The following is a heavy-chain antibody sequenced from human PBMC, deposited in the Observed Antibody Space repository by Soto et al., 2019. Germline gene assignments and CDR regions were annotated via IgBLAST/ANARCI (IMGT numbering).Heavy chain of an antibody. CDR1: GGSFSGYY. CDR3: ARSNSIAAAGTRPCWFDP. J-gene: IGHJ5*02. D-gene: IGHD6-13*01. CDR2: INHSGST. V-gene: IGHV4-34*01. Sequence: PSETLSLTCAVYGGSFSGYYWSWIRQPPGKGLEWIGEINHSGSTNYNPSLKSRVTISVDTSKNQFSLKLSSVTAADTAVYYCARSNSIAAAGTRPCWFDPWGQGTLVTVSS.